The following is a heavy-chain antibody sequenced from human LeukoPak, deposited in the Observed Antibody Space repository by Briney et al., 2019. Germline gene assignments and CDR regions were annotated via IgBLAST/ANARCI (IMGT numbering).Heavy chain of an antibody. CDR2: ISGSGDNT. D-gene: IGHD6-13*01. J-gene: IGHJ4*02. V-gene: IGHV3-23*01. CDR3: AREGLGAAAGTFDY. Sequence: GGSLRLSCAASGFTFSSYVMIWVRQAPGKGLAWVSTISGSGDNTNYADSVKGRFTISRDTSKNTLSLQMNSLRAEDTAVYYCAREGLGAAAGTFDYWGQGTLVTVSS. CDR1: GFTFSSYV.